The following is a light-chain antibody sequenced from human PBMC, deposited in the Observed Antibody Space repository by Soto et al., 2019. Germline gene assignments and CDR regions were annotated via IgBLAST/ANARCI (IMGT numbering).Light chain of an antibody. Sequence: EVVMTQSPATLSVSPGERVTLSCRASQSVRSNLAWYQRKPGQSPRLLIYGASTRATGIPARFSGSGSGTDFTLTISRLEPEDFAVYYCHQYGSSPLVTFGPGTKVDI. CDR1: QSVRSN. CDR2: GAS. J-gene: IGKJ3*01. CDR3: HQYGSSPLVT. V-gene: IGKV3-15*01.